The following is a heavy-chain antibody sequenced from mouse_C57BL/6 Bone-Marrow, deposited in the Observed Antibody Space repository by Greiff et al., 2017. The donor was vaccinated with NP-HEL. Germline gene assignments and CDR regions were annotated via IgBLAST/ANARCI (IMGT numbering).Heavy chain of an antibody. D-gene: IGHD2-1*01. CDR3: ARYILYGNWGYFDV. V-gene: IGHV3-8*01. CDR2: ISYSGST. Sequence: EVKLMESGPGLAKPSQTLSLTCSVTGYSITSDYWNWIRKFPGNKLEYMGYISYSGSTYYNPSPKSRIPITRDTSKNQYYLQLNSVTTEDTATYYCARYILYGNWGYFDVWGTGTTVTVSS. CDR1: GYSITSDY. J-gene: IGHJ1*03.